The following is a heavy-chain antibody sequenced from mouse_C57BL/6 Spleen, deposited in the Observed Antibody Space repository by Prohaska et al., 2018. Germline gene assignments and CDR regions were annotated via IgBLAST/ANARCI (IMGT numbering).Heavy chain of an antibody. V-gene: IGHV1-82*01. J-gene: IGHJ1*03. Sequence: ISCKASGYAFSSSWMNWVKQRPGKGLEWIGRLYPGDGDTNYNGKFKGKATLTADKSSSTAYMQLSSLTSEDSAVYFCARLYYGSSWYFDVWGTGTTVTVSS. CDR2: LYPGDGDT. D-gene: IGHD1-1*01. CDR1: GYAFSSSW. CDR3: ARLYYGSSWYFDV.